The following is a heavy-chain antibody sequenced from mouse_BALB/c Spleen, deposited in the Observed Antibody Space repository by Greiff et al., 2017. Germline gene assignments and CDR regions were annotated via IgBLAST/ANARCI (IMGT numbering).Heavy chain of an antibody. CDR2: IWGDGST. D-gene: IGHD1-1*01. CDR3: ARDYYDSYYAMDY. J-gene: IGHJ4*01. V-gene: IGHV2-6-7*01. CDR1: GFSLTGYG. Sequence: VKLEESGPGLVAPSQSLSITCTVSGFSLTGYGVNWVRQPPGKGLEWLGMIWGDGSTDYNSALKSRLSISKDNSKSQVFLKMNSLQTDDTARYYCARDYYDSYYAMDYWGQGTSVTVSS.